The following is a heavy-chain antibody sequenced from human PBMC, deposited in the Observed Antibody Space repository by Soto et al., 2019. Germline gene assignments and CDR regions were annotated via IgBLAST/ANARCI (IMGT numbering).Heavy chain of an antibody. CDR2: ISAYNGNT. Sequence: ASVKVSCKASGYTFTSYGISWVRQAPGQGLEWMGWISAYNGNTNYAQKLQGRVTVTTDTSTSTAYMELRSLRSDDTAVYYCARETRIMSSSGYYRLLAYWGQGTLVTVSS. V-gene: IGHV1-18*04. CDR3: ARETRIMSSSGYYRLLAY. D-gene: IGHD3-22*01. CDR1: GYTFTSYG. J-gene: IGHJ4*02.